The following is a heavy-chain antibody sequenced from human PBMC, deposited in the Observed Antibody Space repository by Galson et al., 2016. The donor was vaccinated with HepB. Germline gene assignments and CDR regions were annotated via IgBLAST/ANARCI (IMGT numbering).Heavy chain of an antibody. D-gene: IGHD3-22*01. Sequence: SLRLSCAASGLTFDDYAMHWVRQAPGKGLGWVSGISWNSGSIGYADSVKGRFTISRDNAKNSLYLQMNTLRAEDTALYYCAKDSGGFYDSRGYFDYWGQGTLVTVSS. CDR3: AKDSGGFYDSRGYFDY. CDR1: GLTFDDYA. CDR2: ISWNSGSI. V-gene: IGHV3-9*01. J-gene: IGHJ4*02.